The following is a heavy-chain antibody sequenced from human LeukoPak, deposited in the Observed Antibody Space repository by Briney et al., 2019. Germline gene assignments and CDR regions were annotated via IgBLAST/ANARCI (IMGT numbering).Heavy chain of an antibody. CDR1: GGSISSYY. J-gene: IGHJ6*03. D-gene: IGHD4-17*01. V-gene: IGHV4-4*07. CDR2: IYTSGST. Sequence: SETLSLTCTVSGGSISSYYWSWIRQPAGKGLEWIGRIYTSGSTNYNPSLKSRVTMSVDTSKNQFSPKLSSVTAADTAVYYCARDYGDYAWAYYYMDVWGKGTTATVSS. CDR3: ARDYGDYAWAYYYMDV.